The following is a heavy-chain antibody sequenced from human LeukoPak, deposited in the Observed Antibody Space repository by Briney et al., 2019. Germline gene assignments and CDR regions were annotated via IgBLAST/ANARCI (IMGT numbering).Heavy chain of an antibody. CDR3: ARVQNDYGDYCWFDP. V-gene: IGHV4-59*01. CDR1: GGSISSYY. Sequence: PSETLSLTCTVSGGSISSYYWSWTRQPPGKGLEWIGYIYYSGSTNYNPSLKSRVTISVDTSKNQFSLKLSSVTAADTAVYYCARVQNDYGDYCWFDPWGQGTLVTVSS. J-gene: IGHJ5*02. CDR2: IYYSGST. D-gene: IGHD4-17*01.